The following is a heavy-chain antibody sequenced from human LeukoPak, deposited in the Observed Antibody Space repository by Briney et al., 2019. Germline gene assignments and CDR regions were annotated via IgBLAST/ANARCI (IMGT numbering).Heavy chain of an antibody. CDR2: ISYDGSNK. CDR1: GFTFSSYG. D-gene: IGHD3-16*01. CDR3: ARAGYYRFDY. V-gene: IGHV3-30*03. J-gene: IGHJ4*02. Sequence: GGSLRLSCVASGFTFSSYGMHWVRQAPGKGLEWVAVISYDGSNKYYADSVKGRFTISRDNAKNTLYLQMNSLRAEDTAVYYCARAGYYRFDYWGQGTLVTVSS.